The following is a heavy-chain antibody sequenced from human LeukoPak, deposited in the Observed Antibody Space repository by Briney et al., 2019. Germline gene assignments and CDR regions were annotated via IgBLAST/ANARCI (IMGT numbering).Heavy chain of an antibody. Sequence: SETLSLTCAVSGGSISSSNWWSWVRQPPGQGLEWIGEIYHSGSTNYNPSLESRVTISVDKSKNQFSLKLSSVTAADTAVYYCAGVMPARPHYYYYYMDVWGKGTTVTVSS. J-gene: IGHJ6*03. CDR1: GGSISSSNW. CDR2: IYHSGST. CDR3: AGVMPARPHYYYYYMDV. D-gene: IGHD2-2*01. V-gene: IGHV4-4*02.